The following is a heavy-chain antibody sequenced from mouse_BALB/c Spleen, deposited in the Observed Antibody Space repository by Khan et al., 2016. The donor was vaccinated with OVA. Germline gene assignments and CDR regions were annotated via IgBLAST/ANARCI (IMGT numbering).Heavy chain of an antibody. V-gene: IGHV1-22*01. J-gene: IGHJ4*01. CDR3: GRDAEHY. CDR2: IDPKNGVT. Sequence: VRLQQSGPELVKPWASVKMSCKTSGYTFTEYTLHWVKQSHGKSLEWIGVIDPKNGVTSYNQKFKGKATLTVDKSSSIAYMEFRSLTSEDSAVYYCGRDAEHYWGGGTSVTVST. CDR1: GYTFTEYT.